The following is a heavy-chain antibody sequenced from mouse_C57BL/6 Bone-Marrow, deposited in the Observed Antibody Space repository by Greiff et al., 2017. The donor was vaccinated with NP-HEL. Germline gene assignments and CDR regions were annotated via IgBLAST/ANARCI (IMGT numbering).Heavy chain of an antibody. Sequence: QVQLQQSGAELVKPGASVKISCKASGYAFSSYWMNWVKQRPGKGLEWIGQIYPGDGDTNYNGKFKGKATLTADKSSSTAYMQLSSLTSEDSAVXCCARRANYYGSSYGKYYAMDYWGQGTSVTVSS. CDR1: GYAFSSYW. J-gene: IGHJ4*01. CDR3: ARRANYYGSSYGKYYAMDY. CDR2: IYPGDGDT. V-gene: IGHV1-80*01. D-gene: IGHD1-1*01.